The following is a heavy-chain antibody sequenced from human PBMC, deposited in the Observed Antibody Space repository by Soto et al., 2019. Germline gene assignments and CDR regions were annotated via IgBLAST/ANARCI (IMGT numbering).Heavy chain of an antibody. CDR2: MNLDTGGT. CDR3: ARDGNFALRGYSFGFDL. V-gene: IGHV1-2*06. J-gene: IGHJ4*02. Sequence: ASVKVSCKASGYRFTTYYIHWVRQAPGQGLEWMGRMNLDTGGTTCAQKFQGRVTMTRDTSINTAYMEVSSVESDDTAMYYCARDGNFALRGYSFGFDLWGQGTLVTVSS. CDR1: GYRFTTYY. D-gene: IGHD5-18*01.